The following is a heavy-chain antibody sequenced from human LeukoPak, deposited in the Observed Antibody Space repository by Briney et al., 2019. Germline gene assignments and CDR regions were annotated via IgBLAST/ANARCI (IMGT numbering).Heavy chain of an antibody. V-gene: IGHV4-30-2*01. J-gene: IGHJ4*02. CDR2: IYHSGST. Sequence: PSQTLSLTCPVPGGSLTVVNYWGGFRRQPGRGRGWIGYIYHSGSTYYNLSLKNRITISIDTSKNQFSLQLTSVTAADTAVYCCARVLTATMHSWGQGTLVTVSS. CDR3: ARVLTATMHS. CDR1: GGSLTVVNY. D-gene: IGHD1-7*01.